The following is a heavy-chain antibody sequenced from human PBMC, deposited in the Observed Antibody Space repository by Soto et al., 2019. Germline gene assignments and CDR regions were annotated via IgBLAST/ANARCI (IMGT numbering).Heavy chain of an antibody. Sequence: QITLKESGPALMKPTQTLTLTCAFSGFSLSTSGVGVGWVRQPPGKALEWLALIFSNYDKRYSPSLMNKLTITNDTTKNQVVLPMTNIAPVDTATYYCSNMRGSGLFGMYVCVQGTTVTVS. J-gene: IGHJ6*02. CDR2: IFSNYDK. V-gene: IGHV2-5*01. CDR1: GFSLSTSGVG. D-gene: IGHD3-10*01. CDR3: SNMRGSGLFGMYV.